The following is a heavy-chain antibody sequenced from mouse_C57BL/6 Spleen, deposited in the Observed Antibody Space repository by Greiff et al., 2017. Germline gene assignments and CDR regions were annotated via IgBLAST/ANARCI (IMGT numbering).Heavy chain of an antibody. CDR3: ARESDYCSSAFNCYIEV. CDR2: ISDCGSYT. D-gene: IGHD1-1*01. V-gene: IGHV5-4*01. Sequence: EVKLMESGGGLVKPGGSLQLSCAASGFTFSSYAMSWVSQTPEKRLEWVATISDCGSYTSSQHNVKGRFTISRDNGKNKLYLQMSQLKSEDTSMYYCARESDYCSSAFNCYIEVWGTGTTVTVSS. J-gene: IGHJ1*03. CDR1: GFTFSSYA.